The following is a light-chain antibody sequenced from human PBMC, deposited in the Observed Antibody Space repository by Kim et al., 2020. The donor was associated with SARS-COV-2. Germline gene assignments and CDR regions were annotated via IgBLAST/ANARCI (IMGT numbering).Light chain of an antibody. CDR2: DAS. V-gene: IGKV3-11*01. J-gene: IGKJ2*03. CDR3: QKRSNWPPYS. CDR1: QSVSSY. Sequence: EIVLTQSPATLSLSPGERATLSCRASQSVSSYLAWYHQKPGQAPRLLIYDASNRATGIPARFSGSGSGTDFTLTISSLEPEDFAVYYCQKRSNWPPYSFGEGTKLEIK.